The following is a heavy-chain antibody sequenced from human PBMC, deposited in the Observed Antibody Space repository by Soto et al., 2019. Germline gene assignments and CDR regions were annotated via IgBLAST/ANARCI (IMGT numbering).Heavy chain of an antibody. CDR3: TREASGDFDY. Sequence: QVQLQESGPGLVKPSQTLSLTCTVSGGSITSGGYYWSWIRQHPGKGLEWIGYIYHTGSTHYNPSLKSRVTISLDTSKNQFSLTLSSVTAADAAVYYCTREASGDFDYWGQGTLVTVSS. J-gene: IGHJ4*02. V-gene: IGHV4-31*03. CDR1: GGSITSGGYY. CDR2: IYHTGST. D-gene: IGHD2-15*01.